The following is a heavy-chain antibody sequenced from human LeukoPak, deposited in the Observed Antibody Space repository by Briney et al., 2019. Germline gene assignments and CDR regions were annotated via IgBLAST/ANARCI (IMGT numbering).Heavy chain of an antibody. V-gene: IGHV3-49*04. CDR2: IRMTADGGTQ. J-gene: IGHJ4*02. D-gene: IGHD3-10*01. CDR1: GFTFGDYS. CDR3: TRGTGAPSY. Sequence: PGGSLRLSCTGSGFTFGDYSISWARQAPGKGLEWVGFIRMTADGGTQEYAAAVKGRFIISRDDSKSSAYLQMNSLKSDDTAFYYCTRGTGAPSYWGQGTLVTVSS.